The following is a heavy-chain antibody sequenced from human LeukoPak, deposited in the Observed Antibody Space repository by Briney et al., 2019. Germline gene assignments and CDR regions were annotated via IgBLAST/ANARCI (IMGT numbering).Heavy chain of an antibody. CDR3: ARFVVGDIVVVVAAEGYFDY. Sequence: SETLSLTCAVYGGSFSGYYWSWIRQPPGKGLEWIGVLNHSGSSNYNPSLKSRVTISVDTSQNQFSLKLGSVTAADTAVYYCARFVVGDIVVVVAAEGYFDYWGQGTLVTVSS. D-gene: IGHD2-15*01. CDR1: GGSFSGYY. CDR2: LNHSGSS. V-gene: IGHV4-34*01. J-gene: IGHJ4*02.